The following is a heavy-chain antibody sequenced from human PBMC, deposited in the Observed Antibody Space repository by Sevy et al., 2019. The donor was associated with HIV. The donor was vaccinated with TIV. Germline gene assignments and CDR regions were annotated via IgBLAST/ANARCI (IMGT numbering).Heavy chain of an antibody. J-gene: IGHJ5*02. CDR3: AIVGLRYFSGSSVYQGDWFDP. CDR2: SDPQHGET. CDR1: GYTLTKLS. D-gene: IGHD2-15*01. V-gene: IGHV1-24*01. Sequence: ASVKVSCKVSGYTLTKLSIHWVRQAPGKGLEWMGNSDPQHGETIYAQNFQGRVTMTEDTSTDTAFMELSSLTSEDTALYYCAIVGLRYFSGSSVYQGDWFDPWGQGTLVTVFS.